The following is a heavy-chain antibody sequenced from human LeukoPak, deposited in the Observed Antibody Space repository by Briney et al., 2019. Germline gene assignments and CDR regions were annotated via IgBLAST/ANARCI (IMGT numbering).Heavy chain of an antibody. V-gene: IGHV4-34*01. CDR2: SDHSGGA. D-gene: IGHD4-11*01. Sequence: PSETLSLTCGVYGGSLSGYFWTWIRQSPGKGLEWIGESDHSGGADYNPSLKSRLTISVDTSKNQFSLKLTSVTAADTAVYYCAGDYKTLAYWGRGTLVTVSS. CDR1: GGSLSGYF. CDR3: AGDYKTLAY. J-gene: IGHJ4*02.